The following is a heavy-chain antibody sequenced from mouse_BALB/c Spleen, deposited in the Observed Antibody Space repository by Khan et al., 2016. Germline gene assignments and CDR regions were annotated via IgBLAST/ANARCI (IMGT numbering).Heavy chain of an antibody. CDR3: TKGLRRGYYFDS. J-gene: IGHJ2*01. CDR2: FHPGGGGA. Sequence: QVRLQQSGAELVRPGASVKLSCKALGYTFTDFEMHWVKQTPVHGLEWIGAFHPGGGGAAYNQRFKVKATLTADTSSSTAYMELSSLTSEDSAVXYCTKGLRRGYYFDSWGQGTTLTVSS. CDR1: GYTFTDFE. D-gene: IGHD2-4*01. V-gene: IGHV1-15*01.